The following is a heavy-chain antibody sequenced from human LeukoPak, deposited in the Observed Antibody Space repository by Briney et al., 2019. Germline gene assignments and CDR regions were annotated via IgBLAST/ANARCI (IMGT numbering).Heavy chain of an antibody. CDR3: ARDQMTPRRGFYVDV. J-gene: IGHJ6*03. V-gene: IGHV4-31*03. D-gene: IGHD1-14*01. Sequence: SETLSLTCTVSEGSMRTGGYYLSWIRQHPGKGLEWIGYISSGGHTYYNPSLKSRVTISADTSENQFSLRVNSVTGADTGVYYCARDQMTPRRGFYVDVRGKGTTVIVSS. CDR1: EGSMRTGGYY. CDR2: ISSGGHT.